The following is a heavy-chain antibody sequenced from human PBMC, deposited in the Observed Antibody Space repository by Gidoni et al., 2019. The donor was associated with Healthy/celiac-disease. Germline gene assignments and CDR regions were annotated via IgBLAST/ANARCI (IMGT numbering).Heavy chain of an antibody. Sequence: EVQLVESGGGLVQPGRSLRLSCAASGFTFDDYAMHWVRQAPGKGLEWVSGISWNSGSIGYADSVKGRFTISRDNAKNSLYLQMNSLRAEDTALYYCAKDISYDSSGSAFDIWGQGTMVTVSS. J-gene: IGHJ3*02. CDR3: AKDISYDSSGSAFDI. V-gene: IGHV3-9*01. CDR2: ISWNSGSI. CDR1: GFTFDDYA. D-gene: IGHD3-22*01.